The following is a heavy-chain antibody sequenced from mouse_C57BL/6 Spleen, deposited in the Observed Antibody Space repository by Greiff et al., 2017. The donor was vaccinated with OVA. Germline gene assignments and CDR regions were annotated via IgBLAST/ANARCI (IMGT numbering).Heavy chain of an antibody. CDR2: ISYDGSN. CDR3: ANYYDYDGYYFDY. Sequence: ESGPGLVKPSQSLSLTCSVTGYSITSGYYWNWIRQFPGNKLEWMGYISYDGSNNYNPSLKNRISITRDTSKNQFFLKLNSVTTEDTATYYCANYYDYDGYYFDYWGQGTTLTVSS. D-gene: IGHD2-4*01. V-gene: IGHV3-6*01. CDR1: GYSITSGYY. J-gene: IGHJ2*01.